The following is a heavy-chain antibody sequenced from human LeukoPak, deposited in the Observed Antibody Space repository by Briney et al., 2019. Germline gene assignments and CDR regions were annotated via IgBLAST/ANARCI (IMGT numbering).Heavy chain of an antibody. J-gene: IGHJ4*02. D-gene: IGHD5-18*01. CDR3: TKGTIWLPFDY. Sequence: GGSLRLSSAASGFTFSNYAMSWARQAPGKGLEWVSAISGSGGSTYYADSVKGRFTISRDNSKNTLYLQMNSLRAEDTAVYYCTKGTIWLPFDYWGQGTLVTVSP. CDR1: GFTFSNYA. V-gene: IGHV3-23*01. CDR2: ISGSGGST.